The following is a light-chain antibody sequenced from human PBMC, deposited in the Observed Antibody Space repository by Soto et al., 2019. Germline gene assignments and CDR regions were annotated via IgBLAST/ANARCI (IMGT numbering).Light chain of an antibody. Sequence: EIVLTQSPGTLSLSPGERATLSCRASQSVSSGYLAWYQQKPGQAPRLLIYGASNRATGIPDRFSGSGSGTDFTITISRLETEDFAVYFCQQYSSSPVTFGQGTRLEIK. J-gene: IGKJ5*01. CDR1: QSVSSGY. CDR3: QQYSSSPVT. CDR2: GAS. V-gene: IGKV3-20*01.